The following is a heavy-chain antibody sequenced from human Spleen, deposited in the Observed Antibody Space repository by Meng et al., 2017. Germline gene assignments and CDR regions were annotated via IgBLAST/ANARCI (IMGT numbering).Heavy chain of an antibody. CDR2: INPNSGGT. Sequence: QVQRVQSGAAVKKPRASCKVACKASGYTFTGYYMHWVRQAPGPGLEWMGRINPNSGGTNYAQKFQGRVTMTRDTSISTAYMELSRLRSDDTAVYYCGRFVGYGDFTIDSWGQGTLVTVSS. CDR1: GYTFTGYY. V-gene: IGHV1-2*06. D-gene: IGHD4-17*01. J-gene: IGHJ4*02. CDR3: GRFVGYGDFTIDS.